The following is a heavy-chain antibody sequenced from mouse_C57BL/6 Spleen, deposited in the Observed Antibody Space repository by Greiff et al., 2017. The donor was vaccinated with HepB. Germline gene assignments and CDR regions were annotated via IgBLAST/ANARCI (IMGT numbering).Heavy chain of an antibody. CDR2: IHPNSGST. Sequence: QFQLQQPGAELVKPGASVKLSCKASGYTFTSYWMHWVKQRPGQGLEWIGMIHPNSGSTNYNEKFKSKATLTVDKSSSTAYMQLSSLTSEDSAVYYCAGALRRNFDYWGQGTTLTVSS. V-gene: IGHV1-64*01. CDR3: AGALRRNFDY. J-gene: IGHJ2*01. CDR1: GYTFTSYW. D-gene: IGHD1-1*01.